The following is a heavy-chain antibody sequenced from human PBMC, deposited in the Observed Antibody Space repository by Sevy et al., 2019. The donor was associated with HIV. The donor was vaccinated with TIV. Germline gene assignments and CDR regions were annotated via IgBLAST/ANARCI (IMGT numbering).Heavy chain of an antibody. CDR2: ISYDGSNK. CDR1: GFTFSSYA. CDR3: ARGWGSGSYPKGIPLWSTYYYYGMDV. J-gene: IGHJ6*02. V-gene: IGHV3-30-3*01. D-gene: IGHD3-10*01. Sequence: GGSLRLSCAASGFTFSSYAMHWVRQAPGKGLEWVAVISYDGSNKYYADSVKGRFTISGGNSKNTLYLQMNSLRAEDTAVYYCARGWGSGSYPKGIPLWSTYYYYGMDVWGQGTTVTVSS.